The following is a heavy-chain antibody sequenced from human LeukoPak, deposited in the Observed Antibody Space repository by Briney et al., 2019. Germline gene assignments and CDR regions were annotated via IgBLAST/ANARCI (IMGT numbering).Heavy chain of an antibody. CDR1: GYTHTELS. Sequence: GASVKDTCKVCGYTHTELSMHWVRHACANRLEWMGGVDPEDGETIYAQKFQGRVTMTEDTSTDTAYMELSSLRSEDTAVYYCATSFGMAGTPNFDYWGQGTLVTVSS. V-gene: IGHV1-24*01. CDR2: VDPEDGET. J-gene: IGHJ4*02. D-gene: IGHD6-19*01. CDR3: ATSFGMAGTPNFDY.